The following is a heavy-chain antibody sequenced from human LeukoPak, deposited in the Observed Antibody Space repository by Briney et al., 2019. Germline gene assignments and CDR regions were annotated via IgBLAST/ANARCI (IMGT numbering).Heavy chain of an antibody. V-gene: IGHV4-61*10. J-gene: IGHJ3*02. Sequence: SQTLSLTCTVSGGSISSGSYYWSWIRQPAGKGLEWIGYIYYSGSTNYNPSLKSRVTISVDTSKNQFSLKLSSVTAADTAVYYCARGWTPTDAFDIWGQRTMVTVSS. CDR1: GGSISSGSYY. CDR2: IYYSGST. CDR3: ARGWTPTDAFDI. D-gene: IGHD2-15*01.